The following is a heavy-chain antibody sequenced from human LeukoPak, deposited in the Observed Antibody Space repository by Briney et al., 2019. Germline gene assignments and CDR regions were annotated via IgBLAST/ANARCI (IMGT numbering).Heavy chain of an antibody. J-gene: IGHJ6*02. CDR3: ARGKYCSGGSCLYYYYGMDV. CDR1: GYTFTGYY. V-gene: IGHV1-2*04. Sequence: ASVKVSCKASGYTFTGYYMHWVRQAPGQGLEWMGWINPNSGGTNYAQKFQGWATMTRDTSISTAYMELSRLRSDDTAVYYCARGKYCSGGSCLYYYYGMDVWGQGTTVTVSS. CDR2: INPNSGGT. D-gene: IGHD2-15*01.